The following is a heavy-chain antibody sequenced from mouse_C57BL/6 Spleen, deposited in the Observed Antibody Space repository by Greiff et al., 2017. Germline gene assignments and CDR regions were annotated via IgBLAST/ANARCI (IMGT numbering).Heavy chain of an antibody. J-gene: IGHJ1*03. V-gene: IGHV1-18*01. CDR1: GYTFTDYN. CDR3: ARSTVVATRGWYFDV. Sequence: EVQLQQSGPELVKPGASVKIPCKASGYTFTDYNMDWVKQSHGKSLEWIGDINPNNGGTIYNQKFKGKATLTVDKSSSTAYMELRSLTSEDTAVYYCARSTVVATRGWYFDVWGTGTTVTVSS. CDR2: INPNNGGT. D-gene: IGHD1-1*01.